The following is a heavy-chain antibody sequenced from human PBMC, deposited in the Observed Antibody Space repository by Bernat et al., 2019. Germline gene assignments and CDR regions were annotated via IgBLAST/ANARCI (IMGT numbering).Heavy chain of an antibody. J-gene: IGHJ4*02. CDR2: IRSKGNSYAT. D-gene: IGHD3-3*01. CDR3: TRPGDFWSTYYVDY. CDR1: GFTFSSYG. V-gene: IGHV3-73*01. Sequence: VQLVESGGGVVQPGRSLRLSCAASGFTFSSYGMHWVRQASGKGLEWVGRIRSKGNSYATAYAASVKGRFTISRDDLKNTAYLQMNSLKTEDTAVYYCTRPGDFWSTYYVDYWGQGTLVTVSS.